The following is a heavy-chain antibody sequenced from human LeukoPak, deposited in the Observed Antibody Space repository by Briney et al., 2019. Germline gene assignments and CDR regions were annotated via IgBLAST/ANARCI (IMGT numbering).Heavy chain of an antibody. CDR3: ARSFVPYDSNFWYGFDP. J-gene: IGHJ5*02. V-gene: IGHV1-18*04. Sequence: ASVKVSCKASGYTFTSYYMHWVRQAPGQGLEWMGWISAYDGNTNYAQKLQGRVTMTTDTSTSTAYMELRSLRSDDTAVYYCARSFVPYDSNFWYGFDPWGQGTLVTVSS. CDR1: GYTFTSYY. CDR2: ISAYDGNT. D-gene: IGHD6-13*01.